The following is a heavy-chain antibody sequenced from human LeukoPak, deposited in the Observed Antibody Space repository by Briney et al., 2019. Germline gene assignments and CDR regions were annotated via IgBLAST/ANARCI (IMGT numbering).Heavy chain of an antibody. D-gene: IGHD6-19*01. CDR1: GGSISSSSYY. Sequence: SETLSLTCTVSGGSISSSSYYWGWIRQPPGKGLEWIGSIYYSGSTYYNPSLKSRVTISVDTSKNQFSLKLSSVTAADTAVYYCARDRGSGWPLAFDYWGQGTLVTVSS. CDR2: IYYSGST. J-gene: IGHJ4*02. V-gene: IGHV4-39*07. CDR3: ARDRGSGWPLAFDY.